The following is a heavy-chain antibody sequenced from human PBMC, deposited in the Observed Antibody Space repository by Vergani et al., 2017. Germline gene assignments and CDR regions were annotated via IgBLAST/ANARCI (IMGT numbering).Heavy chain of an antibody. CDR2: IYYSGST. CDR3: ARGDDFWSGYSPEYAFDI. CDR1: GGSVSSGSYY. Sequence: QVQLQESGPGLVKPSETLSLTCTVSGGSVSSGSYYWSWIRQPAGKGLEWIGYIYYSGSTNYNPSLKSRVTISVDTSKNQFSLKLSSVTAADTAVYYCARGDDFWSGYSPEYAFDIWGQGTMVTVSS. D-gene: IGHD3-3*01. V-gene: IGHV4-61*10. J-gene: IGHJ3*02.